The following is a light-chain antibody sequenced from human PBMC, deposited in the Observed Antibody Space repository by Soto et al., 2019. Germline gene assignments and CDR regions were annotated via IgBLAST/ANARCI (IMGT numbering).Light chain of an antibody. CDR1: SSDVGAYNY. V-gene: IGLV2-14*01. CDR2: DVS. CDR3: CSYTTSSTVV. J-gene: IGLJ2*01. Sequence: QSVLTQPASVSGSPGQSITISCTGTSSDVGAYNYVSWYQQYPGKAPKVIIYDVSNRPSGVSNRFSGSKSGNTASLTISGLQAEDEADYYCCSYTTSSTVVFGGGTQLTVL.